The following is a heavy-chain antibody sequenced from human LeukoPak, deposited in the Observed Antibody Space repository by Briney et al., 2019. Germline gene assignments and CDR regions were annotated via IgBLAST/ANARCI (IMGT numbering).Heavy chain of an antibody. Sequence: GGSLRLSCAASGFTFDDYGMSWVRQAPGKGLEWVSGINWNGGSTGYADSVKGRFTISRDNAKNSLYLQMNSLRAEDTAVYYCARETPFYSNYGTYYYYYYMDVWGKGTTVTVSS. V-gene: IGHV3-20*04. CDR3: ARETPFYSNYGTYYYYYYMDV. CDR1: GFTFDDYG. J-gene: IGHJ6*03. CDR2: INWNGGST. D-gene: IGHD4-11*01.